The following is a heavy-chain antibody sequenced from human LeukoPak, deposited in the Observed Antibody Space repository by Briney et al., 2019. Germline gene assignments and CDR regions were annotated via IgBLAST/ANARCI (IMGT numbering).Heavy chain of an antibody. V-gene: IGHV1-46*01. CDR3: ARGEGYYYDSSGYYSFDY. CDR1: GGTFSSYA. CDR2: INPSGGST. Sequence: ASVKVSCKASGGTFSSYAISWVRQAPGQGLEWMGIINPSGGSTSYAQKFQGRVTMTRDTSTSTVYMELSSLRSEDTAVYYCARGEGYYYDSSGYYSFDYWGQGTLVTVSS. J-gene: IGHJ4*02. D-gene: IGHD3-22*01.